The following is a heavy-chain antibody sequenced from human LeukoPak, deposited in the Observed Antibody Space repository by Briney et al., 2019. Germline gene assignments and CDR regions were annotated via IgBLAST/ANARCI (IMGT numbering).Heavy chain of an antibody. J-gene: IGHJ5*02. CDR1: GFSFSSYA. Sequence: GGSLRLSCATSGFSFSSYAMSWVRQAPGKGLEWVSAMSSSDDGRYYAASVRGRFTISRDTSRSTLYLQMNSLRAEDAAVYYCTREVNRLTKYWFDPWGQGTLVTVSS. D-gene: IGHD2-21*01. CDR2: MSSSDDGR. V-gene: IGHV3-23*01. CDR3: TREVNRLTKYWFDP.